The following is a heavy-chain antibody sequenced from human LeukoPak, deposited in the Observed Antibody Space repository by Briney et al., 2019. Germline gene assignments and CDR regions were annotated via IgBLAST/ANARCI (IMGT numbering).Heavy chain of an antibody. V-gene: IGHV4-59*01. CDR3: ARSAEWLRNAFDI. CDR2: MHNSGSS. J-gene: IGHJ3*02. Sequence: SETLSLTCTVSGASTSHFYWNWIRQPPGKGLEWIGYMHNSGSSKHSPSLKSRVTISIDTSKNQFSLQLTSVTAADTAIYYCARSAEWLRNAFDISGQGTMVSVSS. CDR1: GASTSHFY. D-gene: IGHD5-12*01.